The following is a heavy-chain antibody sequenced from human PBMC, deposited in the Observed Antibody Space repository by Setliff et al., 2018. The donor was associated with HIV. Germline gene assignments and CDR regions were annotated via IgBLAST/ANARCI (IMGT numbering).Heavy chain of an antibody. J-gene: IGHJ5*01. CDR3: VRHVWSDDFLVPGWFDS. V-gene: IGHV4-39*01. Sequence: SETLSLTCTVSGGSIIDSRYLWGWIRQPPGKGLEWIGSVYYSGITYYSASLKGRVTVSVDTSAIHFSLKLPSVTAADTAVYKCVRHVWSDDFLVPGWFDSWSQGTLVTFSS. CDR1: GGSIIDSRYL. D-gene: IGHD3-3*01. CDR2: VYYSGIT.